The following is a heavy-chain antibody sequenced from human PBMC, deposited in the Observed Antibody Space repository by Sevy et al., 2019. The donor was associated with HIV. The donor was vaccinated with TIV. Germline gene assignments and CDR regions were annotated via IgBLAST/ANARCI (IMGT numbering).Heavy chain of an antibody. J-gene: IGHJ6*02. CDR3: ARARYYGMDV. CDR2: ISWNSGSI. Sequence: GGSLRLSCAASGFTFDDYAMHWVRQAPGKVLEWVSGISWNSGSIGSADSVKGRFTISRDNAKNSLYLQMNSLRAEDTALYYCARARYYGMDVWGQGTTVTVSS. V-gene: IGHV3-9*01. CDR1: GFTFDDYA.